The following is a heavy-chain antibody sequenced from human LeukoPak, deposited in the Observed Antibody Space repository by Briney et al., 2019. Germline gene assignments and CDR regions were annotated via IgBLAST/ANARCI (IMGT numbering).Heavy chain of an antibody. V-gene: IGHV3-66*01. D-gene: IGHD3-10*01. CDR1: GFTVSSNY. CDR3: ARDKGAYGSDYGMDV. CDR2: IHSGGYT. Sequence: GGSLRLSCAASGFTVSSNYMSWVRQAPGKGLEWVSVIHSGGYTYYADSVKGRFTISRDNSKNTLYLQMNSLRAEDTAVYYCARDKGAYGSDYGMDVWGQGTTVTVSS. J-gene: IGHJ6*02.